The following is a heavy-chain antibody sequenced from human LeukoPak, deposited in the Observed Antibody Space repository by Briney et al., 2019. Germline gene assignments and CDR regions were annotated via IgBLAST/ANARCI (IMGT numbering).Heavy chain of an antibody. CDR1: GGSISSSSYY. D-gene: IGHD1-26*01. J-gene: IGHJ4*02. Sequence: SETLSLTCTVSGGSISSSSYYWGWIRQPPGKGLEWIGVIYYGGSTYYHPSLKGRVTISMDTSKSQFSLRLTSVTAADTAVYYCAGGVGATTYFWGQGTLVTVSS. V-gene: IGHV4-39*07. CDR3: AGGVGATTYF. CDR2: IYYGGST.